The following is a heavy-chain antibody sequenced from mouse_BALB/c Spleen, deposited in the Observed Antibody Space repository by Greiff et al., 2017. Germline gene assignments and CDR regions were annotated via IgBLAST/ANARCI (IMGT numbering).Heavy chain of an antibody. Sequence: EVKLMESGPELVKPGASVKISCKASGYTFTDYNMHWVKQSHGKSLEWIGYIYPYNGGTGYNQKFKSKATLTVDNSSSTAYMELRSLTSEDSAVYYCAREEGGYDERFAYWGQGTTLTVSS. V-gene: IGHV1S29*02. CDR2: IYPYNGGT. J-gene: IGHJ2*01. CDR1: GYTFTDYN. CDR3: AREEGGYDERFAY. D-gene: IGHD2-2*01.